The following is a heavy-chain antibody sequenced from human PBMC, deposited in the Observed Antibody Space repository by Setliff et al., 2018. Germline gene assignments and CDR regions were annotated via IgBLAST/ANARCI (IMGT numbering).Heavy chain of an antibody. D-gene: IGHD6-6*01. CDR3: ARGRNVAARLLDS. V-gene: IGHV4-34*01. J-gene: IGHJ4*02. Sequence: SETLSLTCAVQGGPFSGYYWSWIRQPPGKGLESIGDINHSGGTNYNPSLKSRVTVSIDTSKNHFSLKLSSVTAADTAVYYCARGRNVAARLLDSWGRGTLVTVSS. CDR1: GGPFSGYY. CDR2: INHSGGT.